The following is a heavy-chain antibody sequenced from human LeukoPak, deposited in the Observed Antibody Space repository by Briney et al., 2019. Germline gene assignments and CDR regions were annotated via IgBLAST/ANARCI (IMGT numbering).Heavy chain of an antibody. CDR3: AKGSIYYGSGSYGVVY. CDR2: ISGSGGST. J-gene: IGHJ4*02. D-gene: IGHD3-10*01. V-gene: IGHV3-23*01. CDR1: GFTFSSYG. Sequence: GGSLRLSCAASGFTFSSYGMSWVRQAPGKGLEWVSAISGSGGSTYYADSVKGRSTISRDNSKNTLYLQMNSLRAEDTAVYYCAKGSIYYGSGSYGVVYWGQGTLVTVSS.